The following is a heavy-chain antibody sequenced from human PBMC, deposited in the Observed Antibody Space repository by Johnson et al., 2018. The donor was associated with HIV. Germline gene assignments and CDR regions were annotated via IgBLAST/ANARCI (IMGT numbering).Heavy chain of an antibody. J-gene: IGHJ3*02. D-gene: IGHD1-26*01. CDR1: GFTFDDYA. CDR3: AKGGSYYVNAFDI. V-gene: IGHV3-9*01. Sequence: VQLVESGGGLVQPGRSLRLSCAASGFTFDDYAMHWVRQAPGKGLEWVSGISWNSGSIGYADSVKGRFTISRDNAKNTLYLQMNSLRAEDTAVYYCAKGGSYYVNAFDIRGQGTMVTVSS. CDR2: ISWNSGSI.